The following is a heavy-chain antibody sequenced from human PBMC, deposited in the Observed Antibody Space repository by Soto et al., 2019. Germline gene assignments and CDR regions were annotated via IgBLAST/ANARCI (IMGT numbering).Heavy chain of an antibody. D-gene: IGHD6-13*01. J-gene: IGHJ4*02. CDR1: GFTFNSFG. CDR2: IWYDGSNE. CDR3: ARHRTAAAVPEGV. Sequence: QVQLVESGGGVVQPGRSLRLSCAASGFTFNSFGMHWVRQAPGKGLEWVAFIWYDGSNEYYADSVKGRFTISRDNSKNRLYLLRSHLRAEDTAVYYCARHRTAAAVPEGVWGQGTLVTVSS. V-gene: IGHV3-33*01.